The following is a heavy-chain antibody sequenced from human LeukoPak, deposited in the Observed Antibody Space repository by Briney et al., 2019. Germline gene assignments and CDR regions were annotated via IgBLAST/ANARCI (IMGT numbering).Heavy chain of an antibody. CDR3: AKDRTYYDILTGYSPDY. Sequence: PGRSLRLSCAASGFTFSSYGMHWVRQAPGKGLEWVAVISYDGSNKYYADSVKGRFTISRDNSKDTLYLQMNSLRAEDTAVYYCAKDRTYYDILTGYSPDYWGQGTLVTVSS. D-gene: IGHD3-9*01. V-gene: IGHV3-30*18. J-gene: IGHJ4*02. CDR2: ISYDGSNK. CDR1: GFTFSSYG.